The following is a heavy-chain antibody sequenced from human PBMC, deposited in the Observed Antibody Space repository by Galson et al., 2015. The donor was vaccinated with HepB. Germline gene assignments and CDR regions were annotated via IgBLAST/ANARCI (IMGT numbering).Heavy chain of an antibody. D-gene: IGHD2-2*01. V-gene: IGHV1-46*01. CDR1: GGTFSSYA. Sequence: SVKVSCKASGGTFSSYAISWVRQAPGQGLEWMGIINPSGGSTSYAQKFQGRVTMTRDTSTSTVYMELSSLRSEDTAVYYCARVRSTSGFSQVYFDYWGQGTLVTVSS. CDR3: ARVRSTSGFSQVYFDY. CDR2: INPSGGST. J-gene: IGHJ4*02.